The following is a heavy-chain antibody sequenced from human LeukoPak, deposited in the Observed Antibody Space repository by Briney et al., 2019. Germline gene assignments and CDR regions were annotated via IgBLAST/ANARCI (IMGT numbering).Heavy chain of an antibody. CDR1: GCSISSSSYY. D-gene: IGHD2-2*01. CDR3: ARGGVVVPAALPPDS. J-gene: IGHJ4*02. V-gene: IGHV4-39*07. Sequence: SETLSLTCTVSGCSISSSSYYWGWIRQPPGKGLEWIGSIYYSGSTYYNPSLKSRVTISVDTSKNQFSLKLSSVTAADTAVYFCARGGVVVPAALPPDSWGQGTLVTTSS. CDR2: IYYSGST.